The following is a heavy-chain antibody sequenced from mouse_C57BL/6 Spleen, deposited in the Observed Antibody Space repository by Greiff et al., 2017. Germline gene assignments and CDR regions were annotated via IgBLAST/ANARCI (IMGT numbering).Heavy chain of an antibody. CDR3: AIAYGSSYPDAMDY. J-gene: IGHJ4*01. D-gene: IGHD1-1*01. CDR2: IHPSDSDT. Sequence: QVQLQQPGAELVKPGASVKVSCKASGYTFTSYWMHWVKQRPGQGLEWIGRIHPSDSDTNYNQKFKGKATLTVDKSSSTAYMQLSSLTSEDSAVYYCAIAYGSSYPDAMDYWGQGTSVTFSS. CDR1: GYTFTSYW. V-gene: IGHV1-74*01.